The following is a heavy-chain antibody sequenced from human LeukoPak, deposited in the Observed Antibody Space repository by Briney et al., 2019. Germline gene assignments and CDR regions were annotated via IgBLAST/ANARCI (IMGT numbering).Heavy chain of an antibody. Sequence: PSETLSLTCTVSGGSITNSDYFWGWIRQPPGKGLEWMGNVDYSGRPHRNPSLMGRVTINADRSRNQFSLNLSSVTAADTAVYFCARLDASLAHLSGSFPDYWGPGSPGHRLL. CDR2: VDYSGRP. CDR3: ARLDASLAHLSGSFPDY. CDR1: GGSITNSDYF. J-gene: IGHJ4*02. D-gene: IGHD3-10*01. V-gene: IGHV4-39*01.